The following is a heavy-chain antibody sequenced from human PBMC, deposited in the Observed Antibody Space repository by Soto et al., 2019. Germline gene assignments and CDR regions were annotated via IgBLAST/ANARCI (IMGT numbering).Heavy chain of an antibody. CDR2: IYYSGST. D-gene: IGHD2-15*01. CDR1: GGSISSYY. V-gene: IGHV4-59*01. CDR3: ARDRYCSGGSCYDDAFDI. J-gene: IGHJ3*02. Sequence: SETLSLTCTVSGGSISSYYWSWIRQPPGKGLEWIGYIYYSGSTNYNPSLKSRDTISVDTSKNQFSLKLSSVTAADTAVYYCARDRYCSGGSCYDDAFDIWGQGTMVTVSS.